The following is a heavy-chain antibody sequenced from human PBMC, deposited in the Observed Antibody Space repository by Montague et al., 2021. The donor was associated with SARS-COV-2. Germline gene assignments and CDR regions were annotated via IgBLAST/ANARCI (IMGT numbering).Heavy chain of an antibody. CDR2: IYPSGAT. CDR1: AGSINNYY. D-gene: IGHD3-10*01. Sequence: SETLSLTCTVSAGSINNYYWSWIRQSPAKGLEWIGRIYPSGATNXNPSLTRRVTVSVDPSKSQFSLTLNFLTVAATAVYYCASSYGSGYYGFDYWGRGIPVTVSS. CDR3: ASSYGSGYYGFDY. V-gene: IGHV4-4*07. J-gene: IGHJ4*02.